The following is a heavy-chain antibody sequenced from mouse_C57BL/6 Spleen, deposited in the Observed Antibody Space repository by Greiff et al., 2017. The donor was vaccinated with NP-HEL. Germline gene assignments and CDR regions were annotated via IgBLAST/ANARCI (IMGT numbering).Heavy chain of an antibody. CDR2: IDPETGGT. V-gene: IGHV1-15*01. J-gene: IGHJ2*01. CDR3: TRETGYFDY. CDR1: GYTFTDYE. D-gene: IGHD4-1*01. Sequence: QVQLQQSGAELVRPGASVTLSCKASGYTFTDYEMHWVKQTPVHGLEWIGAIDPETGGTAYNQKFKGKAILTADKSSSTAYMELRSLTSEDSAVYYRTRETGYFDYWGQGTTLTVSS.